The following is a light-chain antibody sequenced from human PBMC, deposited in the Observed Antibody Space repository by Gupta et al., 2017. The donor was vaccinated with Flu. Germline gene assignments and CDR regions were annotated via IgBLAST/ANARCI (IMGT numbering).Light chain of an antibody. J-gene: IGLJ1*01. CDR1: SSDVGRSDS. V-gene: IGLV2-14*01. Sequence: QSALTQPASVSWSPGQSITLSCTGTSSDVGRSDSVSWYQQHPGKAPKLLIYDVSNRPSGVSSRFSGSKSGNTASLTISGLQAEDETDYYCSSYTSISTFYVFGTGTKVTVL. CDR3: SSYTSISTFYV. CDR2: DVS.